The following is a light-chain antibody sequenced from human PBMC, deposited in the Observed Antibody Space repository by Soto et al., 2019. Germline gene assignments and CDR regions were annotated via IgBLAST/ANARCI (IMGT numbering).Light chain of an antibody. V-gene: IGLV2-11*01. J-gene: IGLJ1*01. CDR3: CSFAGTSYV. CDR2: DVS. CDR1: SSDVGGYKS. Sequence: QSALTQPRSVSGSPGQSVTISCTGTSSDVGGYKSVSWYQQHPGKAPKLMIYDVSKQPSGVPDRFSGSKSGNTASLTISGLQAEDEADYYCCSFAGTSYVFGTGTKLTVL.